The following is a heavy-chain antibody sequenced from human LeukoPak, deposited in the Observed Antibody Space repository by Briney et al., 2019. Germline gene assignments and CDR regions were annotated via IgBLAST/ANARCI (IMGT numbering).Heavy chain of an antibody. CDR2: FDPEDGET. D-gene: IGHD5-24*01. CDR3: ACRDGYNWDY. V-gene: IGHV1-24*01. J-gene: IGHJ4*02. Sequence: ASVKVSCKVSGYTLIELSMHRVRQAPGKGLEWMGGFDPEDGETIYAQKFQGRVTMTEDTSTDTAYMELSSLRSEDTAVYYCACRDGYNWDYWGQGTLVTVSS. CDR1: GYTLIELS.